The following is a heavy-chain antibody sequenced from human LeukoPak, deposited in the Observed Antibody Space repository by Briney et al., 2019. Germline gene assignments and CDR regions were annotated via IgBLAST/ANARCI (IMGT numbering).Heavy chain of an antibody. V-gene: IGHV3-23*01. CDR3: AKDARTDHCSGGSCYRIDWFDP. D-gene: IGHD2-15*01. CDR2: ISGSGGST. CDR1: GITFNSYA. J-gene: IGHJ5*02. Sequence: GGSLRLSCAASGITFNSYAMSWVRQAPGKGLEWVSAISGSGGSTYYADSVKGRFTISRDNSENTLYLQMNSLRAEDTAVYYCAKDARTDHCSGGSCYRIDWFDPWGQGTLVTVSS.